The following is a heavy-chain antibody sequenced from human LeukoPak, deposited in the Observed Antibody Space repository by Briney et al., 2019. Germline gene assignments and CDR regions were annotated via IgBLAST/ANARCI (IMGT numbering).Heavy chain of an antibody. CDR3: ERFRSAMVHFDI. J-gene: IGHJ4*02. D-gene: IGHD5-18*01. Sequence: ASAKASCNASGYTSSSYAMPWVRQAPGQRVEWMGGINAGNGNTKYSQNSQGRVTITRDTSASTAYMELSSLRSEDTAVYYGERFRSAMVHFDIWGQGTLVTVSS. CDR2: INAGNGNT. V-gene: IGHV1-3*01. CDR1: GYTSSSYA.